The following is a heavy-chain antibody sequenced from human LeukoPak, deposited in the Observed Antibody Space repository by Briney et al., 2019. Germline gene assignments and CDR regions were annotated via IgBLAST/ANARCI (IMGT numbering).Heavy chain of an antibody. CDR2: INPNSGGT. J-gene: IGHJ4*02. Sequence: ASVKVSCKASGYTFTGYYMHWVRQAPGQGLEWMGWINPNSGGTNYAQKFQGRVTMTRDTSISTDYMELSRQTSDDTAVYYCARDHRDGTDYWGQGTLVTVSS. CDR3: ARDHRDGTDY. V-gene: IGHV1-2*02. CDR1: GYTFTGYY.